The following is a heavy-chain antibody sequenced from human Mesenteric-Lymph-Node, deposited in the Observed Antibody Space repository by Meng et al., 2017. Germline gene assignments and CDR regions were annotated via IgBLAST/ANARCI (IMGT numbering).Heavy chain of an antibody. CDR2: IKQDGSEK. Sequence: GESLKISCAASGFTFSSYWMSWVRQAPGKGLEWVANIKQDGSEKYYVDSVKGRFTISRDNAKNSLYLQMNSLSAEDTAVYYCASDLRKGGDYWGQGTLVTVSS. J-gene: IGHJ4*02. CDR3: ASDLRKGGDY. V-gene: IGHV3-7*01. CDR1: GFTFSSYW. D-gene: IGHD4-17*01.